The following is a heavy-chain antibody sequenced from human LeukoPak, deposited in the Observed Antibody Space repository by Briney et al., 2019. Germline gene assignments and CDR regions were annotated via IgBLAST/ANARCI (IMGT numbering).Heavy chain of an antibody. CDR3: ARVEMATILFDY. CDR1: GGSISSGDYY. Sequence: PSQTLSLTCTVSGGSISSGDYYWSWIRQPPGKGLEWIGYIYYSGSTYYNPSLKSRVTISVDTSKNQFSLKLSSVTAAGTAVYYCARVEMATILFDYWGQGTLVTVSS. J-gene: IGHJ4*02. CDR2: IYYSGST. D-gene: IGHD5-24*01. V-gene: IGHV4-30-4*01.